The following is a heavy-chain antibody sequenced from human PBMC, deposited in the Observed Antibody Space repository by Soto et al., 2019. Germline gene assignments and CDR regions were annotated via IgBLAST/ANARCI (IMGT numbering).Heavy chain of an antibody. D-gene: IGHD3-3*01. V-gene: IGHV5-51*01. CDR1: GYSFTSYW. J-gene: IGHJ4*02. CDR2: IYPGDSDT. Sequence: PGESLKISCQGSGYSFTSYWIGWVRQMPGKGLEWMGIIYPGDSDTRYSPSFQGQVTISADKSISTAYLQWSSLKASDTAMYYCARQYTYYDFWSGYPPHYFDYWGQGTLVTVSS. CDR3: ARQYTYYDFWSGYPPHYFDY.